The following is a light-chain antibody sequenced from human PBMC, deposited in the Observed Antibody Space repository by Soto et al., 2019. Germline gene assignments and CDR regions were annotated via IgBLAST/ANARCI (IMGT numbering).Light chain of an antibody. J-gene: IGLJ2*01. CDR3: ATWDDSLSGVV. CDR2: RND. Sequence: QSVLTQPPSASGTPGQRVTISCSGSSSNIGTNYVYWYQHLPGTAPKLLIYRNDQRPSGVPDRFSGSKSGTSASRAMSGLRSEDEADYYCATWDDSLSGVVFGGGTKVTVL. CDR1: SSNIGTNY. V-gene: IGLV1-47*01.